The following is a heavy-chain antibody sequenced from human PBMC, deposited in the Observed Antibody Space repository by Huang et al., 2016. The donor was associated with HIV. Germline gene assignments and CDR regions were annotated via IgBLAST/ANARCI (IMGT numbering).Heavy chain of an antibody. V-gene: IGHV4-39*01. D-gene: IGHD3-3*01. J-gene: IGHJ2*01. CDR1: GGSINTGRYY. CDR2: LYYTGKR. Sequence: QMRFQESGPGLVKPSGTLSLTCNVSGGSINTGRYYWGWIRQPPGKGLEWVGSLYYTGKRHYDPSLKARLTMSADTSKNQFSLNLSAVTAADTAIYYCARNHDFWRGRMFAISYFDVWGRGTLVTVAS. CDR3: ARNHDFWRGRMFAISYFDV.